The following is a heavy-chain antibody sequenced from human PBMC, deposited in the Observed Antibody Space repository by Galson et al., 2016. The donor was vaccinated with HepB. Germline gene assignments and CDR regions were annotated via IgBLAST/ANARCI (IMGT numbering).Heavy chain of an antibody. V-gene: IGHV4-61*02. CDR3: VTVRAGCSSTSCYFDS. CDR1: GGSISSGSYY. D-gene: IGHD2-2*01. CDR2: IYTSGST. J-gene: IGHJ4*02. Sequence: TLSLTCTVSGGSISSGSYYWSWIRQPAGKGLEWIGRIYTSGSTNYNPSLKSRVTISVDKSQNQFSLRLNSVTAADTAVYYCVTVRAGCSSTSCYFDSWGQGTLVTVSS.